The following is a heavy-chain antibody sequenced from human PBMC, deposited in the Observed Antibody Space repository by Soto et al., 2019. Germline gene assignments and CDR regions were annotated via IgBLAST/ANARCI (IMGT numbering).Heavy chain of an antibody. V-gene: IGHV1-24*01. CDR3: ATQGYRTYYYGSGKPSRYYYYMDV. CDR2: FDPEDGET. Sequence: ASVKVSCKVSGYTLTELSMHWVRQAPGKGLEWMGGFDPEDGETIYAQKFQGRVTMTEDTSTDTAYMELSSLRSEDTAVYYCATQGYRTYYYGSGKPSRYYYYMDVWGKGTTVTISS. CDR1: GYTLTELS. J-gene: IGHJ6*03. D-gene: IGHD3-10*01.